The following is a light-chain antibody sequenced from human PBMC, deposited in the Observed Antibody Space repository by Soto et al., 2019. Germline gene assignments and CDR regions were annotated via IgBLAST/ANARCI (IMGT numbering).Light chain of an antibody. J-gene: IGKJ1*01. CDR1: QTIGID. Sequence: EVVLTQSPATLSVSPGDRATLSCRASQTIGIDVAWYHQRSGQAPSLLIFAVSIRVPTTPARFSGSVSGTEFTLTISSLESEDFAVYFCQQYGYRPRTFGQGTKVEIK. CDR2: AVS. V-gene: IGKV3-15*01. CDR3: QQYGYRPRT.